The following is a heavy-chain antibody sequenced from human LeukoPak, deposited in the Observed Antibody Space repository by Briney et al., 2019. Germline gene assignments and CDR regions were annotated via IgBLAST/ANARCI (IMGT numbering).Heavy chain of an antibody. CDR3: ARVILSGYYYYYGMDV. CDR2: INHSGST. D-gene: IGHD2/OR15-2a*01. V-gene: IGHV4-34*01. J-gene: IGHJ6*02. Sequence: PSETLSLTCAVYGGSFSGYYWSWIRQPPGKGLEWIGEINHSGSTNYNPSLKSRVTISVDTSKNQFSLKLSSVTAADTAVYYCARVILSGYYYYYGMDVWGQGTTVTVSS. CDR1: GGSFSGYY.